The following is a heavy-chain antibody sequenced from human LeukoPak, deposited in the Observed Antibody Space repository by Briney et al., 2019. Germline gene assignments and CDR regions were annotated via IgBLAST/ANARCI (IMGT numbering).Heavy chain of an antibody. V-gene: IGHV1-18*01. Sequence: ASVKVSCKASGYTFTNYGINWVRQAPGQGLERMGWISGYNGKTNYAQKLQGRDTMTTDTSTTTAYIGLRSLRCDGTARDYCGRGGIGLIDRSDLDYWGQGTLVTVSS. J-gene: IGHJ4*02. D-gene: IGHD3-10*01. CDR3: GRGGIGLIDRSDLDY. CDR1: GYTFTNYG. CDR2: ISGYNGKT.